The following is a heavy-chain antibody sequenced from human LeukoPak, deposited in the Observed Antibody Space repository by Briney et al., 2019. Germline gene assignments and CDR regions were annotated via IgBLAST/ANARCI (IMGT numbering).Heavy chain of an antibody. V-gene: IGHV3-7*01. D-gene: IGHD2-2*01. CDR1: GFTFSNYW. Sequence: GGSLRLSCSASGFTFSNYWMSWVRQAPGKWLEWVANIKQDESEKYYVDSVEGRFTISRDNAKSSLYLQMNSLRAEDTAVYYCARALDSSSSRYQAFEEWGQGTLVTVSS. CDR2: IKQDESEK. J-gene: IGHJ4*02. CDR3: ARALDSSSSRYQAFEE.